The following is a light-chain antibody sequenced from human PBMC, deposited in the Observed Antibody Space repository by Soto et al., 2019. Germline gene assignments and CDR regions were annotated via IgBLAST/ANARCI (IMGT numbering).Light chain of an antibody. CDR2: DAS. V-gene: IGKV3-11*01. J-gene: IGKJ1*01. CDR1: QSLSNS. Sequence: EIVLTQSTATLSLSPGERATVSCRASQSLSNSLVWYQQKPGQAPRLLIYDASNRAAGIPARFRGSGSGTDFTLTISSLEPEDFAVYYCQQRTNWPPTFGQGTKVEIK. CDR3: QQRTNWPPT.